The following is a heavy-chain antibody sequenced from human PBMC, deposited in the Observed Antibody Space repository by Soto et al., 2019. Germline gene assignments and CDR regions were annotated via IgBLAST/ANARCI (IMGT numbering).Heavy chain of an antibody. J-gene: IGHJ6*02. CDR2: IYYSGST. Sequence: TLSLTCTVSGASISSGFDYWSWIRQHPGKGLEWIGYIYYSGSTYYNPSLKSRVTISVDTSKNQFSLKLSSVTAADTAVYYCARDKVKHSYYYYGMDVWGQGTTVTVSS. V-gene: IGHV4-31*03. CDR3: ARDKVKHSYYYYGMDV. CDR1: GASISSGFDY.